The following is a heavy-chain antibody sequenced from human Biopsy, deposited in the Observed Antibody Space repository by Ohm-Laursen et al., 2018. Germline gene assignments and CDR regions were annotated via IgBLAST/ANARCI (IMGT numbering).Heavy chain of an antibody. CDR3: ARDYDTSGYYYVS. D-gene: IGHD3-22*01. CDR2: IFYRGST. CDR1: GGSISNNNYY. V-gene: IGHV4-39*01. Sequence: SDTLSLTCTVSGGSISNNNYYWGWIRQPPGKGLEWIGSIFYRGSTHYKPSLKSRVNISVDTPNNQFSLMRNSVTAADTAVYYCARDYDTSGYYYVSWGQGTLVTVSS. J-gene: IGHJ5*02.